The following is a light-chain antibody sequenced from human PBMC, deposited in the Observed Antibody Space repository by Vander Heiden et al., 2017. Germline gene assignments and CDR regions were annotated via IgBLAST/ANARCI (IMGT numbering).Light chain of an antibody. CDR1: QGISSY. Sequence: DIQLTQSPSFLSASVGDRVTITCRASQGISSYLAWYQQKPGKAPKLLIYAASTLQSGVPSRFSGSGSGTEFTLTISRLQPEDFATYYCQQLNSSPRTFGQGTKVEIK. J-gene: IGKJ1*01. CDR3: QQLNSSPRT. CDR2: AAS. V-gene: IGKV1-9*01.